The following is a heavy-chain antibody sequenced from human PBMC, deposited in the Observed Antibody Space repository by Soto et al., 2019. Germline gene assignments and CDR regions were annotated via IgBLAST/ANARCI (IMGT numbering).Heavy chain of an antibody. D-gene: IGHD1-26*01. J-gene: IGHJ4*01. CDR3: ARGEQYSGRIFDY. V-gene: IGHV6-1*01. Sequence: SQTLSLTCAITGDSVSSNSAGWSWVRQPPSRGLEWLGRTYYRSKWYYEYAVSVRGRITINPDTSKNQYSLQLNSVTPEDTAVYFCARGEQYSGRIFDYWGQGTLVTVSS. CDR2: TYYRSKWYY. CDR1: GDSVSSNSAG.